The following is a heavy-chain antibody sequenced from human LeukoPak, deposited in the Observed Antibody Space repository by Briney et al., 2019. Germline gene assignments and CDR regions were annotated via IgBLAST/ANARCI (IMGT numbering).Heavy chain of an antibody. Sequence: PSETLPLTCTVSGDSINRYLWTWIRQPAGRGLEWIGRIYDSGTTNYRPSLKSRVSMSVETPKNQFSLRLSSVTAADTAVYYCARQSDSGGYFEYWGQGIRVTVSS. V-gene: IGHV4-4*07. CDR2: IYDSGTT. J-gene: IGHJ4*01. D-gene: IGHD2-15*01. CDR3: ARQSDSGGYFEY. CDR1: GDSINRYL.